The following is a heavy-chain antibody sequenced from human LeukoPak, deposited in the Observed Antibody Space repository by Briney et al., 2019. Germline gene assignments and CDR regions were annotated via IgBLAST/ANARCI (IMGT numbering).Heavy chain of an antibody. Sequence: PGGSLRPSCAASGFTFSSYSMNWVRQAPGKGLEWVSSISGSSSYIYYADSVKGRFTISRDNAKNSLYLQMNSLRAEDTAVYYCARAPVARGDSGGYWGQGTLVTVSS. J-gene: IGHJ4*02. CDR3: ARAPVARGDSGGY. CDR2: ISGSSSYI. CDR1: GFTFSSYS. V-gene: IGHV3-21*01. D-gene: IGHD5-12*01.